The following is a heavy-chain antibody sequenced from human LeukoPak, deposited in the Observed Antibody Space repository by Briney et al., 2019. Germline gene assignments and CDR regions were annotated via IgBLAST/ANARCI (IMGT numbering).Heavy chain of an antibody. CDR1: GFTVSSNY. V-gene: IGHV3-53*01. D-gene: IGHD6-13*01. Sequence: GGSLRLSCAASGFTVSSNYMSWVRQAPGKGLEWVSVTYSGGSTYYADSVKGRFTIARDNSKNTRYLQMNSLRAEDTAVYYCARSSSSSHDAFDIWGQGTMVTVSS. CDR2: TYSGGST. CDR3: ARSSSSSHDAFDI. J-gene: IGHJ3*02.